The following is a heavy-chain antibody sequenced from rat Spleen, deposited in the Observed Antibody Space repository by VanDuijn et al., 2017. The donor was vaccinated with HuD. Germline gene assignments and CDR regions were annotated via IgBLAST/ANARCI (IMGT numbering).Heavy chain of an antibody. J-gene: IGHJ3*01. CDR1: GFTFSNYD. Sequence: EVQLVESGGGLVQPGRSLKLSCAASGFTFSNYDMAWVRQAPTKGLEWVASIVTSGGTTYYRDSVKGRFTISRDNAKSTLYLQMDSLRSEDTATYYCGRGILAHWGQGTLVTVSS. D-gene: IGHD3-8*01. CDR3: GRGILAH. V-gene: IGHV5-25*01. CDR2: IVTSGGTT.